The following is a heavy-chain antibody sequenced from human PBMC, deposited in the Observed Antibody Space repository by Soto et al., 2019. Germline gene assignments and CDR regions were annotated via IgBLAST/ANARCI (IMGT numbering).Heavy chain of an antibody. CDR1: GGSISSSNW. D-gene: IGHD3-16*02. Sequence: PSETLSLTCAVSGGSISSSNWWSGVRQPPGKGLEWIGEIYYSGSTYYNPSLKSRVTISVDKSKNQFSLKLSSVTAADTAVYYCATSPPPYYDYIWGSYRFDYWGQGTLVTVSS. CDR2: IYYSGST. V-gene: IGHV4-4*02. CDR3: ATSPPPYYDYIWGSYRFDY. J-gene: IGHJ4*02.